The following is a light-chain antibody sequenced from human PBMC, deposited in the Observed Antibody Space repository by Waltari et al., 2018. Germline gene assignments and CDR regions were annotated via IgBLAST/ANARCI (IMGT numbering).Light chain of an antibody. J-gene: IGKJ4*01. CDR2: DAS. V-gene: IGKV1-33*01. CDR1: EDINNY. CDR3: QQHDNLPLT. Sequence: DIQMTQSPSSLSASIGDRVTITCQASEDINNYLNWYQQKPGKDPKHLIYDASNLQVGVPSRFSGGGSGTDFTFTISSLQPGDIATYYCQQHDNLPLTFGGGTKVEIK.